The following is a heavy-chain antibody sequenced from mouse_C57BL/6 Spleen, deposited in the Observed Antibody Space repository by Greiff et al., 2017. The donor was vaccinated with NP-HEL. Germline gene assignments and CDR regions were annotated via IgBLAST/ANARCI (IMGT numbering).Heavy chain of an antibody. CDR2: IDPSDSYT. D-gene: IGHD3-2*02. CDR3: ARQLRLPEAWFAY. V-gene: IGHV1-69*01. Sequence: QVQLKQPGAELVMPGASVKLSCKASGYTFTSYWMHWVKQRPGQGLEWIGEIDPSDSYTNYNQKFKGKSTLTVDKSSSTAYMQLSSLTSEDSAVYYCARQLRLPEAWFAYWGQGTLVTVSA. J-gene: IGHJ3*01. CDR1: GYTFTSYW.